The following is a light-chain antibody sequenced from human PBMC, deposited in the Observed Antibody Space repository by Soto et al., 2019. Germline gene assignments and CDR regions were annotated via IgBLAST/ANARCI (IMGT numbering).Light chain of an antibody. CDR2: DVS. Sequence: QSVLTQPRSVSGSPGQSVTISCTGTSSGVGGYNYVSWYQQHPGKAPKLMIYDVSKRPSGVPDRFSGSKSGNTASLTISGLQAEDEADYYCCSYAGSYTWVFGGGTKLTVL. J-gene: IGLJ3*02. V-gene: IGLV2-11*01. CDR1: SSGVGGYNY. CDR3: CSYAGSYTWV.